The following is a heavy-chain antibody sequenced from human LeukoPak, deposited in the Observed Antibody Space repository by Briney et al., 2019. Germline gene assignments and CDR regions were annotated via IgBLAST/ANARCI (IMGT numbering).Heavy chain of an antibody. Sequence: SETLSLTCTVSGGSINSYYWSWIRQPAGKGLEWIGRIYSSGSTHYNPSLKRRVSMSVDTTKNQFTLKLTSVTAADTAVYYCARGGKATVVAMWGQGILVTVSS. CDR3: ARGGKATVVAM. V-gene: IGHV4-4*07. CDR2: IYSSGST. D-gene: IGHD4-23*01. CDR1: GGSINSYY. J-gene: IGHJ4*02.